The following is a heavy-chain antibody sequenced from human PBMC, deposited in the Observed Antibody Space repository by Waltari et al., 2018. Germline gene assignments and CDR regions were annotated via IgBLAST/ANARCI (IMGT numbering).Heavy chain of an antibody. CDR3: ARVRYQLLFDY. V-gene: IGHV3-33*01. Sequence: QVQLVESGGGVVQPGRSLRLSCAASGFTFTSYGMHWVRQAPGKGLEWVAVIWYDGSNKYYADSVKGRFTISRDNSKNTLYLQMNSLRAEDTAVYYCARVRYQLLFDYWGQGTLVTVSS. CDR1: GFTFTSYG. J-gene: IGHJ4*02. CDR2: IWYDGSNK. D-gene: IGHD2-2*01.